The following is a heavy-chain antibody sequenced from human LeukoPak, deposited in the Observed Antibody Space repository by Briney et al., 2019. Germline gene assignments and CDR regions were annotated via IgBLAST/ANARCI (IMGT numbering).Heavy chain of an antibody. J-gene: IGHJ4*02. Sequence: GGSLRLSCAGSGFTFSTFSFNWVRQAPGKGLEWVANIKEDGSEKYYVDSVKGRFTISRDNAKNSLYLQMSSLRAEDTGIYYCARRTQYLAFDYWGQGTLVTVSS. CDR2: IKEDGSEK. D-gene: IGHD2-15*01. V-gene: IGHV3-7*01. CDR1: GFTFSTFS. CDR3: ARRTQYLAFDY.